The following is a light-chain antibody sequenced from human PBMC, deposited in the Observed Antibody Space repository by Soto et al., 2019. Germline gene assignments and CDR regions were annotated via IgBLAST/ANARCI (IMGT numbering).Light chain of an antibody. CDR1: SSDVGGYNY. V-gene: IGLV2-14*01. Sequence: QSALTQPASVSGSPGQSITISCTRTSSDVGGYNYVSWYQQQPGKAPKLMIYEVTSRPSGVSDRFSGSKSGNTASLTISGLQAEDEADYYCSSYTSSIPYVFGTGTKVTVL. J-gene: IGLJ1*01. CDR2: EVT. CDR3: SSYTSSIPYV.